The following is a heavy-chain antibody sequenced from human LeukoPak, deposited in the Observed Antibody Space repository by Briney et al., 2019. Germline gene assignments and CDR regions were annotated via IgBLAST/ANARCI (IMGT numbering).Heavy chain of an antibody. CDR1: GYTFTSYY. CDR2: INPSGGST. V-gene: IGHV1-46*01. Sequence: ASVKVSCKASGYTFTSYYMHWVRQAPGQGLEWMGIINPSGGSTSYAQKFQGRVTMTRNTSINTAYMELSSLRSEDTAVYYCARGSRRDGYNTLFDYWGQGTLVTVSS. D-gene: IGHD5-24*01. CDR3: ARGSRRDGYNTLFDY. J-gene: IGHJ4*02.